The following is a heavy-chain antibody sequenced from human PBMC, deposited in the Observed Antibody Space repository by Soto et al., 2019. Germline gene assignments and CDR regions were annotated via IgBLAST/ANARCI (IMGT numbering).Heavy chain of an antibody. CDR1: GFTFSSYG. CDR2: ISYDGSNK. D-gene: IGHD5-18*01. J-gene: IGHJ4*02. Sequence: PGGSLRLSCAASGFTFSSYGMHWVRQAPGKGLEWVAVISYDGSNKYYADSVKGRFTISRDNSKNTLYLQMNSLRAEDTAVYYCAKDGRWIQFGEYYFDYWGQGTLVTVSS. CDR3: AKDGRWIQFGEYYFDY. V-gene: IGHV3-30*18.